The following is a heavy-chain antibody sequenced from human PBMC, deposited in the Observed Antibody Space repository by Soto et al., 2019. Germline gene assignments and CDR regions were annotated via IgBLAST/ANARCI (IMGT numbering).Heavy chain of an antibody. CDR2: MNPNSGNT. CDR1: GYTLTSYD. D-gene: IGHD6-19*01. V-gene: IGHV1-8*01. Sequence: QVQLVQSGAEVKKPGASVKVSCKASGYTLTSYDITWGRKATGQGLEWMGWMNPNSGNTAYAQKFQGRVTMTSNTSISTAYMELSSLRSEDTAVYYCARELSSGWFSTWGQGTLVTVSS. CDR3: ARELSSGWFST. J-gene: IGHJ5*02.